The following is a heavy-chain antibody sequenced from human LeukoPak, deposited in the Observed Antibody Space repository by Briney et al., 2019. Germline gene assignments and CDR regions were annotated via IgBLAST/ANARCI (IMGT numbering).Heavy chain of an antibody. CDR2: IWYDGTNK. D-gene: IGHD4-17*01. CDR3: VRPATVTGDWYFDL. J-gene: IGHJ2*01. CDR1: GFTFSSYG. Sequence: QPGGSLRLSCAASGFTFSSYGMHWVRQAPGKGLEWVALIWYDGTNKYYADSVKGRFTIPRDNSKNTLYLQMNSLRIEDTAVYYCVRPATVTGDWYFDLWGRGTLVTVSS. V-gene: IGHV3-33*01.